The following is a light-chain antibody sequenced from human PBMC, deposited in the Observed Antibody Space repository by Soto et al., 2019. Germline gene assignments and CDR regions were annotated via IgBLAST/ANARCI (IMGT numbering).Light chain of an antibody. Sequence: IQLTQSPSSRSSSVGDSVTITCRASQTISSYLNWYQQKPGKAPKLLSYAASSLQSGVPSRFSGSGSGTDFTFTITSLQPEDFATYYCLQSYSTPETFGQGTKVDIK. J-gene: IGKJ1*01. V-gene: IGKV1-39*01. CDR1: QTISSY. CDR3: LQSYSTPET. CDR2: AAS.